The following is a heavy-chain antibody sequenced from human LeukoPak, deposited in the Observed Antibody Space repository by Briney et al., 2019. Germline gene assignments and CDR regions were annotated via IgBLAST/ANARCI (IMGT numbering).Heavy chain of an antibody. CDR3: ARGPSGYHNT. CDR2: ISRNGAAT. J-gene: IGHJ4*02. D-gene: IGHD5-12*01. CDR1: GLSFGDYT. Sequence: GGSLRLSCEASGLSFGDYTMHWVRQPPGKGLEWVSLISRNGAATKYADSVRGRFTVSRDNSKNTLYLQMNSLRAEDTAVYYCARGPSGYHNTGGQGTLVTVSS. V-gene: IGHV3-43*01.